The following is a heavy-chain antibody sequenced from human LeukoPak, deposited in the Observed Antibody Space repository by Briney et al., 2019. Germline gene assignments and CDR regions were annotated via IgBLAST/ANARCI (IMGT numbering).Heavy chain of an antibody. CDR3: ARDGISSSSDRILDY. V-gene: IGHV4-59*12. Sequence: SETLSLTCTVSGGSINSYYWSWIRQPPGKGLEWIGYMYYSGSTNYSPSLKSRVTISVDTSKNQISLKLSSVTAADTAVYYCARDGISSSSDRILDYWGQGTLVTVSS. CDR2: MYYSGST. D-gene: IGHD6-6*01. CDR1: GGSINSYY. J-gene: IGHJ4*02.